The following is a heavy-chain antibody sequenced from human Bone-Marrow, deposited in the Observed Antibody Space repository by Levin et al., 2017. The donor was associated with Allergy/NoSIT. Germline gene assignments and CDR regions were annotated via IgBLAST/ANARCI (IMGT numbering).Heavy chain of an antibody. CDR2: IITVFGTT. CDR3: ARQTRRGHCSSNICPHNNWFDP. V-gene: IGHV1-69*13. D-gene: IGHD2-2*01. Sequence: ASVKVSCRASGGPFSSYAVSWVRQAPGQGLEWMGRIITVFGTTNYAQKFQGRVTITADEYASTGYMELSSLTSEDTAVYYCARQTRRGHCSSNICPHNNWFDPWGQGTLVIVSS. CDR1: GGPFSSYA. J-gene: IGHJ5*02.